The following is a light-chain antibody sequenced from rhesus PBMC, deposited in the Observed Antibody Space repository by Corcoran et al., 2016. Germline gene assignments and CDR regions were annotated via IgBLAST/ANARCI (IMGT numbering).Light chain of an antibody. CDR3: QQDYSWPPLT. J-gene: IGKJ4*01. CDR1: QSVSSR. Sequence: EIVMTQSPATLSLSPGERATLSCRASQSVSSRLAWYQQKPGQAPRLLSYATSRRATGIPDRFSGSGSGTEFTLTISSLEPEDVEVYYCQQDYSWPPLTFGGGTKVEVK. V-gene: IGKV3-42*01. CDR2: ATS.